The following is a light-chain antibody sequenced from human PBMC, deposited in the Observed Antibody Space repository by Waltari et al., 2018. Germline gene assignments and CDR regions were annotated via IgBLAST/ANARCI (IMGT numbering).Light chain of an antibody. Sequence: DIQMTQSPSTLSASVGDRVTIPCRASQNINSWLALYQPKPGKAPKLLIYKASSLETGVPSRFSGSESGTEFTLTINSLQPDDFATYYCQQYNSYHIFTFGPGTKVEI. V-gene: IGKV1-5*03. CDR2: KAS. CDR1: QNINSW. CDR3: QQYNSYHIFT. J-gene: IGKJ3*01.